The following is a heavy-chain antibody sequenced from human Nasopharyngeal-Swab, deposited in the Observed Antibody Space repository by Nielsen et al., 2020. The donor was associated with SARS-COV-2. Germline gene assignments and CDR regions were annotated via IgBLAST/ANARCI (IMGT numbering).Heavy chain of an antibody. CDR2: IKSDGSST. J-gene: IGHJ6*02. D-gene: IGHD6-13*01. CDR1: GFIFSSCW. CDR3: ARESIAAAGPGMDV. Sequence: GGSLRLSCAASGFIFSSCWMHWVRQAPGKGLVWVSRIKSDGSSTSYADSVKGRFTISRDNAKNTLFLQMNSLRAEDTAVYYCARESIAAAGPGMDVWGQGTTVTVSS. V-gene: IGHV3-74*01.